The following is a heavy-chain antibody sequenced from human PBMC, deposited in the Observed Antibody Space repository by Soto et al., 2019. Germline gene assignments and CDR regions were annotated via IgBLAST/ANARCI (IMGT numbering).Heavy chain of an antibody. J-gene: IGHJ4*02. CDR1: GGTLNSYT. D-gene: IGHD4-17*01. CDR2: IIPVFGTT. V-gene: IGHV1-69*01. CDR3: SISNSYGRGDF. Sequence: QVQLVQSGAEVKKPGSSVRVSCKASGGTLNSYTISWVRQAPGQGLEWMGGIIPVFGTTEYAQKFQGRVTITADQSTGTAYLDLFSLISEDTAIYYCSISNSYGRGDFWGQGTLVTVSS.